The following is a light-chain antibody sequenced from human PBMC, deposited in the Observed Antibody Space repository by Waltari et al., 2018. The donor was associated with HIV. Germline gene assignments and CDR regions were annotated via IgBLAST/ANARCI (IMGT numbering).Light chain of an antibody. CDR3: QAWDSSAVV. Sequence: SYDLSQPPSVSVSPGQTASITCSGAKLGDKSVSWYQQYPGQSPVLVIYHDDRRPSGIPERFSGSNSGTTATLTIGGTQTMDEADYYCQAWDSSAVVFGRGTKLTVL. J-gene: IGLJ3*02. CDR1: KLGDKS. CDR2: HDD. V-gene: IGLV3-1*01.